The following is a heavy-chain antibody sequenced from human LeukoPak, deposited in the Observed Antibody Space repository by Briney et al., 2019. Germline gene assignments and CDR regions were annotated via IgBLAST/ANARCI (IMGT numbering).Heavy chain of an antibody. D-gene: IGHD3-16*01. CDR3: AAGGSFDY. CDR2: ISGSSTYI. J-gene: IGHJ4*02. Sequence: GGSLRLSCAASGSTFSSYSMNWVRQTPGKGLEWVSSISGSSTYIWYADSVKGRFTTSRDNAKNSLYLQMNSLRAEDTAVYYCAAGGSFDYWGQGTLVTVSS. V-gene: IGHV3-21*01. CDR1: GSTFSSYS.